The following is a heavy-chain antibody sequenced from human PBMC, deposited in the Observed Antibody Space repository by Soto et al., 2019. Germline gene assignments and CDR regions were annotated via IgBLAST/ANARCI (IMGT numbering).Heavy chain of an antibody. J-gene: IGHJ4*02. D-gene: IGHD2-21*02. Sequence: SETLSLTCTVSGGSISSSSYYWSWIRQPPGKGLEWIGYIYYSGSTNYNPSLKSRVTISLDTSKNQFSLKLSSVTAADTAVFYCARGPYCGGDCYGFDYWGQGTLVTVSS. CDR3: ARGPYCGGDCYGFDY. CDR1: GGSISSSSYY. CDR2: IYYSGST. V-gene: IGHV4-61*01.